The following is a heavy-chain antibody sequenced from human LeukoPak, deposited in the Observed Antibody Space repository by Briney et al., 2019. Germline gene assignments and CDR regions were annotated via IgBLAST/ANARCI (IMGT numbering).Heavy chain of an antibody. Sequence: GGSLILSCAASGFTFSSYEMNWVRQAPGKGLEWVSYISSSGSTIYYADSVKGRFTISRDNAKNSLYLQMNSLRAEDTAVYYCAIESVLRYFDWLDYWGQGTLVTVSS. J-gene: IGHJ4*02. CDR1: GFTFSSYE. V-gene: IGHV3-48*03. CDR2: ISSSGSTI. D-gene: IGHD3-9*01. CDR3: AIESVLRYFDWLDY.